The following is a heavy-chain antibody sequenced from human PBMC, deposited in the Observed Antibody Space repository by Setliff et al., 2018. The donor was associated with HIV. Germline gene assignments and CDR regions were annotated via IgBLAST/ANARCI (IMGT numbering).Heavy chain of an antibody. CDR2: IKSKTDGGTI. Sequence: PGGSLRLSCAASGFTFSNAWMSWVRQAPGKGLEWVGRIKSKTDGGTIDYAAPVKGRLTMTRNTSISTAYMELSGLISEDAAVYYCARAGGLRMDRGVVSDYWGQGTLVTVSS. J-gene: IGHJ4*02. CDR1: GFTFSNAW. CDR3: ARAGGLRMDRGVVSDY. V-gene: IGHV3-15*01. D-gene: IGHD3-10*01.